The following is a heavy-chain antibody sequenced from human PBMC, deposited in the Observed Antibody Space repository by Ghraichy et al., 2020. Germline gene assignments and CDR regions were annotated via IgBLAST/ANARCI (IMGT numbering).Heavy chain of an antibody. CDR1: GGSISRGGYS. CDR2: IYYSGST. J-gene: IGHJ4*02. D-gene: IGHD3-22*01. Sequence: TLSLTCGVSGGSISRGGYSWSWIRQPPGKGLEWIGYIYYSGSTYNNPSLKSRVTISVDTPKNQFSLKLSSVTAADTAVYYCAREYVGSSGSRYYFDYWGQGTLVTVSS. CDR3: AREYVGSSGSRYYFDY. V-gene: IGHV4-30-4*07.